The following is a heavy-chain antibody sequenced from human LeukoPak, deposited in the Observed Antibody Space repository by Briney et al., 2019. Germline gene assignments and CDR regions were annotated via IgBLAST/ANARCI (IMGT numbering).Heavy chain of an antibody. V-gene: IGHV3-23*01. Sequence: PSETLSLTCAVYGGSFSGYYWSWVRQTPGKGLEWVSAISGSGGSTYYADSVKGRFTISRDNSKNTLYLQMNSLRAEDTAVYYCAKETTVSPLDYWGQGTLVTVSS. CDR1: GGSFSGYY. D-gene: IGHD4-17*01. J-gene: IGHJ4*02. CDR3: AKETTVSPLDY. CDR2: ISGSGGST.